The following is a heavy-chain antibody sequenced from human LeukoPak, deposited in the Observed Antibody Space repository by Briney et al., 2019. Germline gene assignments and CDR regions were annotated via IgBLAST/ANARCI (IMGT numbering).Heavy chain of an antibody. J-gene: IGHJ6*02. D-gene: IGHD3-16*01. CDR1: GFTFGDTW. CDR2: IKSDGSST. CDR3: ARDYTYGMDV. V-gene: IGHV3-74*01. Sequence: GGSLRLSCAASGFTFGDTWMHWVRQGPGKGLVWVSRIKSDGSSTTYVDSVKGRFTISRDNAKNTLYLQMNSLRAEDTAVYYCARDYTYGMDVWGQGTTVTVSS.